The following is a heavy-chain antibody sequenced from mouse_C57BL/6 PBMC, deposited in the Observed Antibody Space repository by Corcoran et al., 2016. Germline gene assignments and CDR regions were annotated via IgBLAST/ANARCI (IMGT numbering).Heavy chain of an antibody. Sequence: EVQLQQSGPELVKPGASVKISCKASGYTFTDYYMNWVKQSHGKSLEWIGDINPNNGGTSYNQKFKGKATLTVDKSSSTAYMELRSLTSEDSAVYYCAREDGSSSWFADWGQGTLVTVSA. CDR3: AREDGSSSWFAD. V-gene: IGHV1-26*01. CDR2: INPNNGGT. J-gene: IGHJ3*01. D-gene: IGHD1-1*01. CDR1: GYTFTDYY.